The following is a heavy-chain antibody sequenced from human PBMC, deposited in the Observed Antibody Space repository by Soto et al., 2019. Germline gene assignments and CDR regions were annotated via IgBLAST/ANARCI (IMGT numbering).Heavy chain of an antibody. V-gene: IGHV3-23*01. D-gene: IGHD6-19*01. CDR1: GFTFSSYA. CDR3: AKDPTRIAVAQGLDP. Sequence: GGSLRLSCAASGFTFSSYAMSWVRQAPGKGLEWVSAIGGSGGSTNYADSVKGRFTISRDNSKNTLYLQMNSLRAEDTAVYYCAKDPTRIAVAQGLDPWGQGTLVTVSS. CDR2: IGGSGGST. J-gene: IGHJ5*02.